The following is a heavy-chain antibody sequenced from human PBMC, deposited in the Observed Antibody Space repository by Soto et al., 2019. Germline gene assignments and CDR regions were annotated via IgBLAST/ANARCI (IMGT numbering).Heavy chain of an antibody. CDR1: GFTFSSYD. Sequence: GGSLRLSCAASGFTFSSYDMHWVRQATGKGLEWVSAIGTAGDTYYPGSVKGRFTISRENAKNSLYLQMNSLRAGDTAVYYCARDVGPGFMDVWGKGTTVTVSS. CDR2: IGTAGDT. D-gene: IGHD3-9*01. V-gene: IGHV3-13*01. CDR3: ARDVGPGFMDV. J-gene: IGHJ6*03.